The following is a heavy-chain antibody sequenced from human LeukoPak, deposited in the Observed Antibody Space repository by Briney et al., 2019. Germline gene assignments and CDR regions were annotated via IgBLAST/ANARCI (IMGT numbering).Heavy chain of an antibody. Sequence: SETLSLTCAVSGGSISSSLYHWGWIRQPPGKGLEWIGNIYYTGNTNYSPSLKSRLTISIDTSRSQFSLKLTSVTAADTAVYYCARRGGDFHTGIVFDNWGQGSLVTVSS. CDR2: IYYTGNT. D-gene: IGHD1-14*01. J-gene: IGHJ4*02. CDR3: ARRGGDFHTGIVFDN. CDR1: GGSISSSLYH. V-gene: IGHV4-39*07.